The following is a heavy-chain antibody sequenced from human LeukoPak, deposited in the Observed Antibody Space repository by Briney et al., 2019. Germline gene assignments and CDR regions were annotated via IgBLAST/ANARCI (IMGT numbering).Heavy chain of an antibody. CDR2: IYYSGGT. D-gene: IGHD1-26*01. J-gene: IGHJ4*02. Sequence: SETLSLTCTVSGGSIRSGDYYWSWIRQPPGKGLEWFGYIYYSGGTYYNPSLKSRITMSVDTSKNQFSLKLSSVTAADTAVYYCVRARRLVIDYWGQGTLVTVSS. CDR3: VRARRLVIDY. V-gene: IGHV4-30-4*08. CDR1: GGSIRSGDYY.